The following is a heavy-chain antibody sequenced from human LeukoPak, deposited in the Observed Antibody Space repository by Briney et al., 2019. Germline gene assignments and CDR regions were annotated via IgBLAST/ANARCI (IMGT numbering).Heavy chain of an antibody. CDR1: GFTFSSYS. Sequence: GGSLRLSCVASGFTFSSYSMNWVRQAPGKGLEWVSYISSSSSTIYYADSVKGRFTISRDNAKNSLYLQMSSLRAENTAVYYCAELGITMIGGVWGKGATVTISS. D-gene: IGHD3-10*02. CDR3: AELGITMIGGV. V-gene: IGHV3-48*04. CDR2: ISSSSSTI. J-gene: IGHJ6*04.